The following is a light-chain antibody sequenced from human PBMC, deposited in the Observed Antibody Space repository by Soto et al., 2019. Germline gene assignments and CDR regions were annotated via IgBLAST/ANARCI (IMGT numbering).Light chain of an antibody. J-gene: IGLJ2*01. CDR2: DVS. CDR1: SSDVGGYNY. CDR3: SSYTSSSTLPGV. V-gene: IGLV2-14*01. Sequence: ALTQPASVSGSPGQSITISCTGTSSDVGGYNYVSWYQQHPGKAPKLMIYDVSNRPSGVSNRFSGSKSGNTASLTISGLQAEDEADYYCSSYTSSSTLPGVFGGGTKLTVL.